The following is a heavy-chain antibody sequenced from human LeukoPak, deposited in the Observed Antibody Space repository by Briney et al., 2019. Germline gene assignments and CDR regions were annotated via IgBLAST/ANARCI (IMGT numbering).Heavy chain of an antibody. V-gene: IGHV4-59*08. D-gene: IGHD4-17*01. Sequence: SETLSLTCTVSGGSISSYYWSWIRQPPGKGLEWIGYIYYSGSTNYNPSLKSRVTISVDTSKNQFFLKLSSVTAADTAVYYCARRHDYGDFPNWFDPWGQGTLVTVSS. CDR3: ARRHDYGDFPNWFDP. CDR1: GGSISSYY. J-gene: IGHJ5*02. CDR2: IYYSGST.